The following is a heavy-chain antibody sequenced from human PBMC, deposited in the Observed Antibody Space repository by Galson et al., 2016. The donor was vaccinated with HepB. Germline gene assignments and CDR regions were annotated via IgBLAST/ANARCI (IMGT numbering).Heavy chain of an antibody. Sequence: SLRLSCAVSGLTFSRFWMSWVRQAPGKGPEWVASINEDGTEKYHVDSATGRFTISRDNAKNAFYLQMNSLRDEDTAVYFCARGHHALEVWGQGTAVTVSS. CDR2: INEDGTEK. J-gene: IGHJ6*02. V-gene: IGHV3-7*01. CDR3: ARGHHALEV. CDR1: GLTFSRFW. D-gene: IGHD1-14*01.